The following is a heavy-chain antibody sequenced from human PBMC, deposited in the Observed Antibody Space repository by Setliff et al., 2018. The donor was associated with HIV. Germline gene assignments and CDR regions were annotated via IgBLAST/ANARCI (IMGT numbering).Heavy chain of an antibody. Sequence: SETLSLPRGGYACSFSGFYWSWIRHVPGKGLEWIGEINHSGDTNYNPSLRRRVTISVDTSKSQISLNLTSVTAADTGVYYCARGPRWGISLQRDPWFDPWGQGTRVTVSS. J-gene: IGHJ5*02. V-gene: IGHV4-34*01. CDR2: INHSGDT. CDR1: ACSFSGFY. CDR3: ARGPRWGISLQRDPWFDP. D-gene: IGHD7-27*01.